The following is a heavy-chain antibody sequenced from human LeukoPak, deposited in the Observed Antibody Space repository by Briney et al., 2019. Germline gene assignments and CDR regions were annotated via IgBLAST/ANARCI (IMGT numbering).Heavy chain of an antibody. D-gene: IGHD3-10*01. CDR2: IYSGGST. CDR3: ASGSGSYRTPYYYMDV. Sequence: WGSLRLSCVASGFTVSSNYMSWVRQAPGKGLEWVSVIYSGGSTYYADSVKGRFTISRDNSKNTLYLQMNSLRAEDTAVYYCASGSGSYRTPYYYMDVWGTGTTVTVSS. V-gene: IGHV3-53*01. CDR1: GFTVSSNY. J-gene: IGHJ6*03.